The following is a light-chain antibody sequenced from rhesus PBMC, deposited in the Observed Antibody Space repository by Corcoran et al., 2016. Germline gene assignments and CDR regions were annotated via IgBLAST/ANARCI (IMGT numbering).Light chain of an antibody. CDR1: ESGGSY. J-gene: IGKJ4*01. V-gene: IGKV3-40*03. Sequence: EIVMTQSPATLSLSPGETATLSCRASESGGSYLAWYQQKPGQAPKLLVHSAYLRATGIPDRLSGSGSRTEFTLTISSLEPEDVGVYHCQQYNDLLLTFGGGTKVELK. CDR2: SAY. CDR3: QQYNDLLLT.